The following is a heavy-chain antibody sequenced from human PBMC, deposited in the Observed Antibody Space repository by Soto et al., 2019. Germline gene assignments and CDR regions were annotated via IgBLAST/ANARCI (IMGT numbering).Heavy chain of an antibody. CDR1: GFTFSSYA. CDR3: ARGTGGVWYYVTY. V-gene: IGHV3-30-3*01. J-gene: IGHJ4*02. CDR2: ISYDGSNK. D-gene: IGHD2-21*01. Sequence: PGGSLRLSCAASGFTFSSYAMHWVRQAPGKGLEWVAVISYDGSNKYYADSVKGRFTISRDNSKNTLYLQMNSLRAEDTAVYYCARGTGGVWYYVTYWGQGTLVTVSS.